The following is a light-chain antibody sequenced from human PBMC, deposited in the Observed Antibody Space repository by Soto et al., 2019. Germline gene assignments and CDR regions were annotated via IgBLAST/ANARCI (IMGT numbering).Light chain of an antibody. CDR3: QQYYSYPPT. CDR1: QGISSY. V-gene: IGKV1-8*01. Sequence: AIRMTQSPSSFSASTGDRVTITCRASQGISSYLAWYQQKPGKAPKLLIYAASTLQSGVPSRFSGSGSGTDFTLTLSCLQSEDFATYYCQQYYSYPPTFGQGTKVEI. CDR2: AAS. J-gene: IGKJ1*01.